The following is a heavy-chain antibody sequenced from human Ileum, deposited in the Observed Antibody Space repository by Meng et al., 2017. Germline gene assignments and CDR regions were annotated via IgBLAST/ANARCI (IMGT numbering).Heavy chain of an antibody. CDR1: SGSISSNTY. Sequence: QLQESGQGLVWPSGTPPLTCAVSSGSISSNTYWSWVRQPPGKGLECIGQISHSGSAYYNPSLKSRVTMSVDKSKSQFSLMLTSVTAADTAIYYCARHGGYSQDFWGQGTLVTVSS. V-gene: IGHV4-4*02. CDR3: ARHGGYSQDF. D-gene: IGHD4-23*01. CDR2: ISHSGSA. J-gene: IGHJ4*02.